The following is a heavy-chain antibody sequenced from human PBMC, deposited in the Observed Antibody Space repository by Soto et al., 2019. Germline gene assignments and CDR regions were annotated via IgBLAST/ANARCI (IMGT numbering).Heavy chain of an antibody. CDR1: GFTFSSYS. CDR3: AKDLATLTSRGLDV. V-gene: IGHV3-23*01. J-gene: IGHJ6*02. D-gene: IGHD6-6*01. Sequence: PGGSLRLSCAASGFTFSSYSMNWVRQAPGKGLEWVSAISGSGGSTYYADSVKGRFTISRDNSKNTLYLQMNTLRAEDTAVYYCAKDLATLTSRGLDVWGQGTTVTVSS. CDR2: ISGSGGST.